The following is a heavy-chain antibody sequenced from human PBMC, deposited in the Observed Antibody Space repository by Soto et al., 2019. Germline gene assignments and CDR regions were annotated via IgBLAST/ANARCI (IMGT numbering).Heavy chain of an antibody. CDR3: ARASQGYYDFWSGYYYFDY. V-gene: IGHV5-51*01. Sequence: GESLKISCKGSGYSFTIYWIGWVLQMPGKGLERMGIIYPGDSDTRYSPSFQGQVTISADKSISTAYLQWSSLKASDTAMYYCARASQGYYDFWSGYYYFDYWGQGTLVTVSS. CDR1: GYSFTIYW. CDR2: IYPGDSDT. D-gene: IGHD3-3*01. J-gene: IGHJ4*02.